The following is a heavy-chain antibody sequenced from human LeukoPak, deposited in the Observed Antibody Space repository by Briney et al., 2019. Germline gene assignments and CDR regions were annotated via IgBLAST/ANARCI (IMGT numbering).Heavy chain of an antibody. CDR2: ISGYNGNT. CDR3: ARSPRDIVVAPTDDAFDI. J-gene: IGHJ3*02. V-gene: IGHV1-18*01. D-gene: IGHD2-21*01. CDR1: GYTFTAYG. Sequence: ASVKVSCKASGYTFTAYGIIWVRQAPGQGLEWMGWISGYNGNTHYAQKLQGRVSMTTDTSASTAYMELRSLRSDDTAVYYCARSPRDIVVAPTDDAFDIWGQGTMVTVSS.